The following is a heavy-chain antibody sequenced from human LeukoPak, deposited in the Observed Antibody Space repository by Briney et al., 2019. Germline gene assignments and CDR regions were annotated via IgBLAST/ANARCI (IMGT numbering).Heavy chain of an antibody. J-gene: IGHJ6*03. CDR1: GGTFSSYA. CDR3: ASIAARHYYYYYMDV. Sequence: ASVKVSCKASGGTFSSYAISWVRQAPGQGLEWMGGIIPIFGTANYAQKFQGRVTITTDESTSAAYMELCSLRSEDTAVYYCASIAARHYYYYYMDVWGKGTTVTVSS. D-gene: IGHD6-6*01. V-gene: IGHV1-69*05. CDR2: IIPIFGTA.